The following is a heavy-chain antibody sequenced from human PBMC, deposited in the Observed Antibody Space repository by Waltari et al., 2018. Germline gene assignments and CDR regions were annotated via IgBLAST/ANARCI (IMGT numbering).Heavy chain of an antibody. CDR3: ARDGADQKGAGFDY. D-gene: IGHD2-2*01. CDR2: INPNSGGK. CDR1: GYTFTGYY. J-gene: IGHJ4*02. V-gene: IGHV1-2*02. Sequence: QVQLVQSGAEVKKLGASVKVSCKASGYTFTGYYMHWVRQAPGQGLEWMGWINPNSGGKNYAQKFQGRVTMTRDTSISTAYMELSRLRSDDTAVYYCARDGADQKGAGFDYWGQGTLVTVSS.